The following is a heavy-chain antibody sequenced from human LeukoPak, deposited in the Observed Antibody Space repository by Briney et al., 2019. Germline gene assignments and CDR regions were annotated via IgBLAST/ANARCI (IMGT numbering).Heavy chain of an antibody. J-gene: IGHJ4*02. V-gene: IGHV3-21*01. CDR3: ARDSYYYDSSGYYFDY. CDR2: ISSSSSYI. D-gene: IGHD3-22*01. Sequence: GGSLRLSCAASGFTFSSYSMNWVRQAPGKGLEWVSSISSSSSYIYFADSVKGRFTISRDNAKNSLYLQMNSLRAEDTAVYYCARDSYYYDSSGYYFDYWGQGTLVTVSS. CDR1: GFTFSSYS.